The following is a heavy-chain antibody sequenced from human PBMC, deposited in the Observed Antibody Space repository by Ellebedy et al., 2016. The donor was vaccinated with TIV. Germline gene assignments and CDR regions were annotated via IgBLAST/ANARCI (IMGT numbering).Heavy chain of an antibody. CDR1: GASISSYY. J-gene: IGHJ4*02. V-gene: IGHV4-59*01. D-gene: IGHD1-1*01. Sequence: MPSETLSLTCTVLGASISSYYWSWIRQPPGKGLEWIGYVFQSGTTNYNPSLKSRVAISVDTSNSQISLKLNSVTAADTAVYYCAREGGPWNPLFEYWGPGTLVTVSS. CDR3: AREGGPWNPLFEY. CDR2: VFQSGTT.